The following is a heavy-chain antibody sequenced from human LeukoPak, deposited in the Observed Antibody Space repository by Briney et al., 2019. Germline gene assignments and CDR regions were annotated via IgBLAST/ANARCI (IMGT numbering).Heavy chain of an antibody. V-gene: IGHV4-38-2*01. CDR3: AKSGGYGLIDY. CDR2: IYSSGST. J-gene: IGHJ4*02. Sequence: SETLSLTCAVSGDSITSSHWWSWVRQPPGKGLEWIGSIYSSGSTYYNASLQSRVTISIETSKNQISLRLNSVTAADTAIYYCAKSGGYGLIDYWGQGTLVTVSS. D-gene: IGHD1-26*01. CDR1: GDSITSSHW.